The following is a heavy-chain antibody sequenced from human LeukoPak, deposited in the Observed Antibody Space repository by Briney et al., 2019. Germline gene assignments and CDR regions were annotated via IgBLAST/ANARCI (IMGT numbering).Heavy chain of an antibody. J-gene: IGHJ4*02. CDR1: KFTFNNYA. D-gene: IGHD2-15*01. Sequence: GGSLRLSCLASKFTFNNYAMTWVRQAPGKGLEWVSSISGSGDNMDYADSVKDRFTISRDNSENTLYLQMNSLRAEDTAVYYCAKLYGREDIWGQGTLVTVSS. CDR2: ISGSGDNM. V-gene: IGHV3-23*01. CDR3: AKLYGREDI.